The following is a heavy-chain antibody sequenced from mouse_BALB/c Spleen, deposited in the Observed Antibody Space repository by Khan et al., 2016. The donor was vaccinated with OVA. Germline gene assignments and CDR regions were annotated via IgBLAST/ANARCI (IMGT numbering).Heavy chain of an antibody. CDR3: ERPPYFYCTMGY. CDR2: INTYTGEP. D-gene: IGHD2-10*01. J-gene: IGHJ4*01. CDR1: GYTFTNYG. V-gene: IGHV9-3-1*01. Sequence: QIQLVQSGPELKKPGETVKISCKASGYTFTNYGMHWVQQSPGKALKWMGWINTYTGEPTYADDFKGRFAFSFDTSASTAYLQINNLNTEDTATDFCERPPYFYCTMGYWGQGTSVTVSS.